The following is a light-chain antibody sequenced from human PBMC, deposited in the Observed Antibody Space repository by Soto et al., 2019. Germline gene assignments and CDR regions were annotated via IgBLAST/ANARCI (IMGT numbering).Light chain of an antibody. CDR3: QQRSNWPIT. CDR1: QSVSTF. CDR2: DAS. V-gene: IGKV3-11*01. J-gene: IGKJ5*01. Sequence: EIVLTQSPATLSLSPGQRATLSCRASQSVSTFLAWYQQKPGQAPRLLIYDASNRATGIPARFRGSGSGTDFTLTISSLEPEDLAVYYSQQRSNWPITFGQGTRLEIE.